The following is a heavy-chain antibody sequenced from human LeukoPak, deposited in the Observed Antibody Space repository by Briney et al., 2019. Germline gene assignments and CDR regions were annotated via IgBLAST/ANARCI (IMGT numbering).Heavy chain of an antibody. CDR2: ISGSGGST. V-gene: IGHV3-23*01. CDR1: GFTFSSYA. CDR3: AKPAAYYYFDY. D-gene: IGHD2-2*01. Sequence: SGGSLRLSRAASGFTFSSYAMSWVRQAPGKGREWGSAISGSGGSTYYADSVKGRFTISRDNSKNTLYLQMNSLRAEDTAVYYCAKPAAYYYFDYWGQGTLVTVSS. J-gene: IGHJ4*02.